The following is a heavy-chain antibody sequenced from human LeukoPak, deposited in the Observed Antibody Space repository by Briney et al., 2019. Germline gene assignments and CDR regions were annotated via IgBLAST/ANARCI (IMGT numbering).Heavy chain of an antibody. CDR2: ISYDGSNK. CDR1: GFTFSSYA. CDR3: ARDWDNLWSGYYV. D-gene: IGHD3-3*01. Sequence: GGSLRLSCAASGFTFSSYAMHWVRQAPGKGLEWVAVISYDGSNKYYADSVKGRFTISRDNSKNTLYLQMNSLRAEDTAVYYCARDWDNLWSGYYVWGQGTLVTVSS. V-gene: IGHV3-30-3*01. J-gene: IGHJ4*02.